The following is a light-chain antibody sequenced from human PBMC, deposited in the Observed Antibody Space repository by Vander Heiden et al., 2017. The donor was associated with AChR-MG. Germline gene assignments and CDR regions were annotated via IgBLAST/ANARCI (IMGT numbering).Light chain of an antibody. CDR1: LHINSW. Sequence: DIQMTQSPSSVSASLGDRVTITCRASLHINSWLNWYQQKPGKAPELLIYASSSLQSGVPSRFSGSGYGTDFTLTISRLQPEDCATYYCQQSDSFPPTLGGGTKLEI. J-gene: IGKJ4*01. CDR2: ASS. CDR3: QQSDSFPPT. V-gene: IGKV1D-12*01.